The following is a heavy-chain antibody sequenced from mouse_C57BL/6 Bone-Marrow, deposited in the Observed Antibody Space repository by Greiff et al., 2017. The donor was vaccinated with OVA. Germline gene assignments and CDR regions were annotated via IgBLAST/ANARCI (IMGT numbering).Heavy chain of an antibody. Sequence: VQLQQSGAELVRPGASVKLSCTASGFNIKDDYMHWVKQRPEQGLEWIGWIDPENGDTEYASKFQGKATITADTSSNTAYLQLSSLTSEYTAVYYCTRGLRRPFAYWGQRTLVTVSA. J-gene: IGHJ3*01. CDR2: IDPENGDT. CDR1: GFNIKDDY. CDR3: TRGLRRPFAY. D-gene: IGHD2-4*01. V-gene: IGHV14-4*01.